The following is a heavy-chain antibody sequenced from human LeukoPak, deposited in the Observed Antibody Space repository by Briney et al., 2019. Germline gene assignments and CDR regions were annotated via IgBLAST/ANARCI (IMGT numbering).Heavy chain of an antibody. CDR2: IYYSGST. CDR3: ALYDSSGYYPGAFDY. CDR1: GGSISSSSYY. J-gene: IGHJ4*02. D-gene: IGHD3-22*01. V-gene: IGHV4-39*07. Sequence: PSETLSLTCTVSGGSISSSSYYWGWIRQPPGKRLEWIGSIYYSGSTYYNPSLKSRVTISVDTSKNQFSLKLSSVTAADTAVYYCALYDSSGYYPGAFDYWGQGTLVTVSS.